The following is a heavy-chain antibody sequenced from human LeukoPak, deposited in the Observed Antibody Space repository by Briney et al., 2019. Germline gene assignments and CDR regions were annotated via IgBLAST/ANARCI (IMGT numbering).Heavy chain of an antibody. D-gene: IGHD3-10*01. V-gene: IGHV4-4*07. CDR3: ARDSNYYGSGSFNWFDP. CDR2: IYTSGST. Sequence: PSETLSLTCTASGGSISSYYWSWIRQPAGKGLEWIGRIYTSGSTNYNPSLKSRVTMSVDTSKNQFSLKLSSVTAADTAVYYCARDSNYYGSGSFNWFDPWGQGTLVTVSS. CDR1: GGSISSYY. J-gene: IGHJ5*02.